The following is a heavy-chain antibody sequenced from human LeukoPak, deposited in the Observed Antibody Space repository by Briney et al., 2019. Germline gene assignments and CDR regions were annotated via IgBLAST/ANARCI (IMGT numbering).Heavy chain of an antibody. D-gene: IGHD3-22*01. V-gene: IGHV1-2*04. CDR1: RYTFTSYG. CDR2: INPNSGGT. CDR3: ARDLLYYYDSSGYYY. J-gene: IGHJ4*02. Sequence: ASVKVSCKASRYTFTSYGISWVRQAPGQGLEWMGWINPNSGGTNYAQKFQGWVTMTRDTSISTAYMELSRLRSDDTAVYYCARDLLYYYDSSGYYYWGQGTLVTVSS.